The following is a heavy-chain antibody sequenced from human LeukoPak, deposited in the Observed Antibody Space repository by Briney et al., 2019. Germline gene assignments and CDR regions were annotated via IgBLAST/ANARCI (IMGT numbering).Heavy chain of an antibody. CDR1: GGSTSSSSYY. Sequence: SETLSLTCTVSGGSTSSSSYYWGWIRQPPGKGLEWIGSIYYSGSTYYNPSLKSRVTISVDTSKNQFSLKLSSVTAADTAVYYCARHGSGWYFDYWGQGTLVTVSS. J-gene: IGHJ4*02. CDR2: IYYSGST. CDR3: ARHGSGWYFDY. V-gene: IGHV4-39*01. D-gene: IGHD6-19*01.